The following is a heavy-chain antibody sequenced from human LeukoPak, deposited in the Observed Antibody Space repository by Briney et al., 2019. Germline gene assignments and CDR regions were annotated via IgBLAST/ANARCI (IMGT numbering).Heavy chain of an antibody. Sequence: PGGSLRLSCAASGFTFSSYEMNWVRQAPGKGLEWVSYISSSGSTIYYADSVKGRFTISRDNAKNSLYLQMNSLRAEDTAVYYCAKALPKPYCSGGSCYRGGPPYYFDYWGQGTLVTVSS. J-gene: IGHJ4*02. CDR3: AKALPKPYCSGGSCYRGGPPYYFDY. V-gene: IGHV3-48*03. CDR2: ISSSGSTI. D-gene: IGHD2-15*01. CDR1: GFTFSSYE.